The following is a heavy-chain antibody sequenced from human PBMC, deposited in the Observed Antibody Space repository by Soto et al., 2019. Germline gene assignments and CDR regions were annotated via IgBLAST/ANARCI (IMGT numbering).Heavy chain of an antibody. D-gene: IGHD2-2*01. Sequence: QVQLQESGPGLVRPSGTLSLTCTVSGGSITNTNWWSWVRQPPGKGLEWLGAIFHAGSNNYNPSLKSRITMSADKSENRFSLNLTSVTAADTAVYYCARTRQHCSATTCYEFYFDYWGQGTLVTVSS. CDR3: ARTRQHCSATTCYEFYFDY. CDR1: GGSITNTNW. J-gene: IGHJ4*02. V-gene: IGHV4-4*02. CDR2: IFHAGSN.